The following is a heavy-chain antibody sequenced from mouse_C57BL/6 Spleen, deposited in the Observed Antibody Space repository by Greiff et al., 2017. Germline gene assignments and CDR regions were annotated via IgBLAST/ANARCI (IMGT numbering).Heavy chain of an antibody. CDR2: IYPRSGNT. V-gene: IGHV1-81*01. CDR1: GYTFTSYG. CDR3: ARRPSYGSRDYYAMDY. Sequence: QVQLQQSGAELARPGASVKLSCKASGYTFTSYGISWVKQRTGQGLEWIGEIYPRSGNTYYNEKFKGKATLTADKSSSTAYMELRSLTSEDSAVYFCARRPSYGSRDYYAMDYWGQGTSVTVSS. D-gene: IGHD1-1*01. J-gene: IGHJ4*01.